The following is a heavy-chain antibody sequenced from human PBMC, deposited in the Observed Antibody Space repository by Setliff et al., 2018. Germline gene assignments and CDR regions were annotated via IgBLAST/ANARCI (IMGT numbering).Heavy chain of an antibody. CDR3: ARGLNSVSWTFAY. CDR2: IHHTGTT. D-gene: IGHD2-15*01. V-gene: IGHV4-31*03. Sequence: SETLSLTCTVSDGSIRSGDYWGWIRQHPGKGLEWIGYIHHTGTTFYNPSLRSRVTISVDTSKNQFSLKVNSVTAADTAIYYCARGLNSVSWTFAYWGQGSLVTVSS. CDR1: DGSIRSGDY. J-gene: IGHJ4*02.